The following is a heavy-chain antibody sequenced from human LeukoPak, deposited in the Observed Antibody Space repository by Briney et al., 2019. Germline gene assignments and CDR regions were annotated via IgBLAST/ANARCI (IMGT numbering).Heavy chain of an antibody. J-gene: IGHJ2*01. Sequence: SVNLSRTCTVSAVPSNSNHWIRIAPRPGKELEWIGHIYYSGSNNYNPSLKSRVTISIDTSKNQFSLKLSSVTAADTAVYYCARTAYARFFDLWGGGTLVIVSS. CDR1: AVPSNSNH. CDR3: ARTAYARFFDL. V-gene: IGHV4-59*01. D-gene: IGHD2-21*01. CDR2: IYYSGSN.